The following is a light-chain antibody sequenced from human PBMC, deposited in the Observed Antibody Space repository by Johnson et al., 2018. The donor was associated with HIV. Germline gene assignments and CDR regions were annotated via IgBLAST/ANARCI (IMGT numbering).Light chain of an antibody. CDR2: QDS. V-gene: IGLV3-1*01. CDR3: GTWDNSLSAV. CDR1: KLGDKY. J-gene: IGLJ1*01. Sequence: VLTQPPSVSVSPGQTASITCSGDKLGDKYACWYQQKPGQSPVLVIYQDSKRPSGIPDRFSGSKSGTSATLGITGLQTGDEADYYCGTWDNSLSAVFVTGTKVTVL.